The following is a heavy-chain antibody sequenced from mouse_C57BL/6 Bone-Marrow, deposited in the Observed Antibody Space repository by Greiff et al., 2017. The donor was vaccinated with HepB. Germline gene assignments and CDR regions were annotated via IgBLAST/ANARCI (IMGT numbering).Heavy chain of an antibody. CDR3: TRGVPYAMDY. CDR1: GYTFTDYE. Sequence: QVTLKVSGAELVRPGASVTLSCKASGYTFTDYEMHWVKQTPVHGLEWIGAIDPETGGTAYNQKFKGKAILTADKSSSTAYMELRSLTSEDSAVYYCTRGVPYAMDYWGQGTSVTVSS. V-gene: IGHV1-15*01. D-gene: IGHD2-14*01. J-gene: IGHJ4*01. CDR2: IDPETGGT.